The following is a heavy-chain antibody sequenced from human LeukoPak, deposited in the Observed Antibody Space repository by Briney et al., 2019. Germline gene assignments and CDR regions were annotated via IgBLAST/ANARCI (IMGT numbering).Heavy chain of an antibody. V-gene: IGHV4-38-2*02. CDR1: GYSISSGYY. D-gene: IGHD1-26*01. J-gene: IGHJ4*02. CDR2: IYHSGST. CDR3: AREWELLTDY. Sequence: SETLSLTCTVSGYSISSGYYWGWIRQPPGKGLEWIGSIYHSGSTYYNPSLKSRVTISVDTSKNQFSLKLSSVTAADTAVYYCAREWELLTDYWGQGTLVTVSS.